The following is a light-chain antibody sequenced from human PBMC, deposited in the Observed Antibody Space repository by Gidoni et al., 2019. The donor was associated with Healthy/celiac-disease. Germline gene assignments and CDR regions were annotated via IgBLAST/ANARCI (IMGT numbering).Light chain of an antibody. CDR1: QSISSW. CDR2: KAS. CDR3: QQYNSYSRT. J-gene: IGKJ4*01. V-gene: IGKV1-5*03. Sequence: DIQFTPSPSTLSASVGDRVTITCRASQSISSWLAWYQQKPGKAPKLLIYKASSLESGVPSRFSGSGSGTEFTLTISSLQPDDFATYYCQQYNSYSRTFGGGTKVEIK.